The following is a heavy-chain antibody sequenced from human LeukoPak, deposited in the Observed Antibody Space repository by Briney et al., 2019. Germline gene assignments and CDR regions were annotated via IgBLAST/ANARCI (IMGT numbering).Heavy chain of an antibody. V-gene: IGHV1-46*01. CDR2: INPSGGST. D-gene: IGHD3-10*01. Sequence: ASVTVSCKASGYTFTSYYMHWVRQAPGQGLEWMGIINPSGGSTSYAQKFQGRVTMTRDTSTSTVYMELSSLRSEDAAVYYCARDLRYYGSGSYYNFLDYWGQGTLVTVSS. CDR3: ARDLRYYGSGSYYNFLDY. CDR1: GYTFTSYY. J-gene: IGHJ4*02.